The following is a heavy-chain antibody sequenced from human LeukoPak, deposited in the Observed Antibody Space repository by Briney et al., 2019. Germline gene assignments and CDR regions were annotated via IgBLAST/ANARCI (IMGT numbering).Heavy chain of an antibody. CDR3: ARLYSNQAFDP. Sequence: ASVKVSCKASGGTFSSYAISWVRQAPGQGLERMGGIIPIFGTANYAQKFQGRVTMTRDTSTSTVYMELSSLRSEDTAVYYCARLYSNQAFDPWGQGTLVTVSS. V-gene: IGHV1-69*05. J-gene: IGHJ5*02. CDR1: GGTFSSYA. CDR2: IIPIFGTA. D-gene: IGHD4-11*01.